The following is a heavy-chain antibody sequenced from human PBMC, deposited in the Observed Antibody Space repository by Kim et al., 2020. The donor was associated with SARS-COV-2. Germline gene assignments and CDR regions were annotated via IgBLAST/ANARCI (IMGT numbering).Heavy chain of an antibody. CDR3: ARGGDIVVVPAPYGMDV. CDR1: GFTFSSYG. J-gene: IGHJ6*02. V-gene: IGHV3-33*01. CDR2: IWYDGSNK. Sequence: GGSLRLSCAASGFTFSSYGMHWVRQAPGKGLEWVAVIWYDGSNKYYADSVKGRFTISRDNSKNTLYLQMNSLRAEDTAVYYCARGGDIVVVPAPYGMDVWGQGTTVTVAS. D-gene: IGHD2-2*01.